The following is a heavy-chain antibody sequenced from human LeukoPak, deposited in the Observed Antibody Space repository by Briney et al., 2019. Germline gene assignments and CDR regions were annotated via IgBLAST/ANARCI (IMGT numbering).Heavy chain of an antibody. Sequence: PGGSLRLSCAASGFTFSSYAMSWVRQAPGKGLEWVSATSGSGGSTYYADSVKGRFTISRDNSKNTLYLQMNSLRAEDTAVYYCAKDSMVWFGEFDYWGQGTLVTVSS. V-gene: IGHV3-23*01. CDR2: TSGSGGST. CDR3: AKDSMVWFGEFDY. CDR1: GFTFSSYA. J-gene: IGHJ4*02. D-gene: IGHD3-10*01.